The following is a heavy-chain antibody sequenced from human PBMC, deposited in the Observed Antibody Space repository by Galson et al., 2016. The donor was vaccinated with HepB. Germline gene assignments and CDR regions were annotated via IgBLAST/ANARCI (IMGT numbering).Heavy chain of an antibody. CDR1: GDSVSGNSAT. J-gene: IGHJ4*02. CDR2: TYYKSKWYN. CDR3: AREPTHRGSYYPFDH. Sequence: CAISGDSVSGNSATWNWIRQSPSRGLEWLGRTYYKSKWYNDYALSVNSRITIRPDTSKNQFSLQVYSVTPEDTAVYYCAREPTHRGSYYPFDHWGQGTLVTVSS. D-gene: IGHD1-26*01. V-gene: IGHV6-1*01.